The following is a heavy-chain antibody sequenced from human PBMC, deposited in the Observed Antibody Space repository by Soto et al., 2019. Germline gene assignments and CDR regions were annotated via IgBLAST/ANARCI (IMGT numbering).Heavy chain of an antibody. CDR2: INSDGSST. CDR1: GFTFSNYW. V-gene: IGHV3-74*01. Sequence: GSLRLSCAASGFTFSNYWMHWVRQAPGKGLVWVSRINSDGSSTSYADSVKGRFTISRDNAKNTLYVQMNSLRAEDTAVYYCARDLRYCSGGTCYLYYYGMDVWGQGTTVTVSS. J-gene: IGHJ6*02. CDR3: ARDLRYCSGGTCYLYYYGMDV. D-gene: IGHD2-15*01.